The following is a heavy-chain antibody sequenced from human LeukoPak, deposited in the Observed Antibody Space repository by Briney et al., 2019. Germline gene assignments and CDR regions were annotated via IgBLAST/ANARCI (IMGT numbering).Heavy chain of an antibody. CDR1: GFTFSRYA. V-gene: IGHV3-23*01. J-gene: IGHJ2*01. Sequence: PGGSLRLSCAASGFTFSRYAMTWVRQAPGKGLEWVSPISGNGDTTYYADSVKGRFTISRDNSKNTLYLRMNSLRVEDTAVYYCAKGPHDRGYWYFDLWGRGTLVTVSS. CDR3: AKGPHDRGYWYFDL. CDR2: ISGNGDTT.